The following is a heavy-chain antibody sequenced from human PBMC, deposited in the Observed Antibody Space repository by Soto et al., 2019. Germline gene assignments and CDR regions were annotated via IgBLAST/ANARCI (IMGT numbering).Heavy chain of an antibody. CDR1: GYSFSTYW. Sequence: GESLKISCQISGYSFSTYWLAWVRQMPGKGLELMGLIYPADSDTRYSTSFQGQVTLSADKSITTAYLHLSNLKASDTAMYYCAPSWNDFGTYGAFDYWGQGTRVTVSS. CDR2: IYPADSDT. V-gene: IGHV5-51*01. D-gene: IGHD4-4*01. CDR3: APSWNDFGTYGAFDY. J-gene: IGHJ4*02.